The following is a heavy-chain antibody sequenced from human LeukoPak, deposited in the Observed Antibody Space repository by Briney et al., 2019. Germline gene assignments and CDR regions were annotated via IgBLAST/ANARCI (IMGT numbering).Heavy chain of an antibody. Sequence: SETLSLTCTVSGGSISSSSYYWGWIRQPPGKGPEWIGSIYYSGSTYYNPSLKSRVTISVDRSKNQFSLKLSSVTAADTAVYYCARDRGTVSYLDYYYYMDVWGKGTTVTVSS. J-gene: IGHJ6*03. V-gene: IGHV4-39*07. CDR1: GGSISSSSYY. D-gene: IGHD2/OR15-2a*01. CDR2: IYYSGST. CDR3: ARDRGTVSYLDYYYYMDV.